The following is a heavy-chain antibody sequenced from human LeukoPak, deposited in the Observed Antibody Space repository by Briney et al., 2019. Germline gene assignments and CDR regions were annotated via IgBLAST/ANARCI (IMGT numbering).Heavy chain of an antibody. CDR2: IKQDGSEK. J-gene: IGHJ4*02. V-gene: IGHV3-7*01. CDR1: GFTFSRYW. D-gene: IGHD2-15*01. CDR3: ARDPSCSGGSCRDRYFDY. Sequence: GGSLRLSCAASGFTFSRYWMYWFRQAPGKGLEWVANIKQDGSEKYYVHSVKGRFTISRDNAKNSLYLQMNSLRAEDTAVYYCARDPSCSGGSCRDRYFDYWGQGTLVAVSS.